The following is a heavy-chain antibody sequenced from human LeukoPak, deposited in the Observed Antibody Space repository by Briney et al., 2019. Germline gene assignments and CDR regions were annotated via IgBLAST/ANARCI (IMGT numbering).Heavy chain of an antibody. D-gene: IGHD4-17*01. CDR2: MYYSGST. CDR1: GGFISTSRHY. V-gene: IGHV4-39*01. CDR3: ATTVTTRYYFDS. J-gene: IGHJ4*02. Sequence: PSETLSLTCTVSGGFISTSRHYWGWIRQPPGKGLEWIGSMYYSGSTYYDPSLKSRVTISVDTYKSRFSLKLSSVTAADTAVYYCATTVTTRYYFDSWGQGTLVTVSS.